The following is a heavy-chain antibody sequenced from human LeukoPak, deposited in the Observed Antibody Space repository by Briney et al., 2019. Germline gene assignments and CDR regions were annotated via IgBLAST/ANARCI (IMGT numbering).Heavy chain of an antibody. CDR1: GYSFTSYW. Sequence: GESLKISCKGSGYSFTSYWIGWVRQMPGKGLEWMGIIYPGDSATRYSPSFQGQVTISADKSINTAYLQWSSLKASDTAMYYCARHGSSTTVTNALDYWGQGTLVTVSS. CDR3: ARHGSSTTVTNALDY. V-gene: IGHV5-51*01. D-gene: IGHD4-11*01. J-gene: IGHJ4*02. CDR2: IYPGDSAT.